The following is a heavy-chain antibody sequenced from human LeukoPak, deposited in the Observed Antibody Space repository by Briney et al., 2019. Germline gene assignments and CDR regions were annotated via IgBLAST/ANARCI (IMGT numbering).Heavy chain of an antibody. CDR1: GGSISSYY. CDR3: ARERGETTYYDFWSGHKGAFDI. J-gene: IGHJ3*02. CDR2: IYTSGST. Sequence: PSETLSLTCIVSGGSISSYYWTWIRQPAGKGPEWIGRIYTSGSTNYNPSLKSRVTMSVDTSKNQFSLKLSSVTAADTAVYYCARERGETTYYDFWSGHKGAFDIWGQGTMVTVSS. D-gene: IGHD3-3*01. V-gene: IGHV4-4*07.